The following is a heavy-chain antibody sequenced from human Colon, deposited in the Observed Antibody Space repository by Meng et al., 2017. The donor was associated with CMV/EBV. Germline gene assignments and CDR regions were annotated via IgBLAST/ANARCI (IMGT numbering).Heavy chain of an antibody. Sequence: GGSLRLSCSVSGGSISGYYWTWIRQPPGKGLEWVANIKQDGSEKYYVGSVEGRFTISRDNAKNALYLQMNRLRAEDTAVYYCTRDNGGYYSSYSYYGMDVWGQGTTVTVSS. CDR2: IKQDGSEK. D-gene: IGHD3-3*01. J-gene: IGHJ6*02. CDR3: TRDNGGYYSSYSYYGMDV. V-gene: IGHV3-7*01. CDR1: GGSISGYY.